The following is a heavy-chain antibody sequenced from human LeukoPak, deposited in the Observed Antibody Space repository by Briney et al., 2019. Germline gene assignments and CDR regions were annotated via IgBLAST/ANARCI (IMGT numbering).Heavy chain of an antibody. J-gene: IGHJ4*02. D-gene: IGHD6-13*01. CDR2: IYYSGST. CDR1: GGSISSYY. Sequence: SETPSLTCTVSGGSISSYYWSWIRQPPGKGLEWIGYIYYSGSTNYNPSLKSRVTISVDTSKNQFSLKLSSVTAADTAVYYCARARRIAAADYWGQGTLVTVSS. CDR3: ARARRIAAADY. V-gene: IGHV4-59*01.